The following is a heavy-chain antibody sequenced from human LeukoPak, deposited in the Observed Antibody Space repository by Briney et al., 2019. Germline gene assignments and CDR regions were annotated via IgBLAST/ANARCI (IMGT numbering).Heavy chain of an antibody. D-gene: IGHD2-15*01. CDR3: ARGLCAGGSCYVLDY. CDR2: INPTGGDT. V-gene: IGHV1-46*01. Sequence: ASVKVSCEASGYTLTSYYLHWVRQAPGQGLEWMGIINPTGGDTTYPQKFQGRVTMTRDMSTSTFYMQLSSLRSEDTAVYFCARGLCAGGSCYVLDYWGQGTLVTVSS. J-gene: IGHJ4*02. CDR1: GYTLTSYY.